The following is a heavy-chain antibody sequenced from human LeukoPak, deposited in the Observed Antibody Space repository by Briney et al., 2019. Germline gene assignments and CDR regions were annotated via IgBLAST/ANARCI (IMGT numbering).Heavy chain of an antibody. CDR2: INHSGST. CDR1: GGSFGGYY. D-gene: IGHD5-18*01. J-gene: IGHJ6*02. V-gene: IGHV4-34*01. CDR3: ARGPGSYGFLNSYYYYGMDV. Sequence: PSETLSLTCAVYGGSFGGYYWSWIRQPPGKGLEWIGEINHSGSTNYNPSLKSRVTISVDTSKNKFSLKLSSVTAADTAVYYCARGPGSYGFLNSYYYYGMDVWGQGTTVTASS.